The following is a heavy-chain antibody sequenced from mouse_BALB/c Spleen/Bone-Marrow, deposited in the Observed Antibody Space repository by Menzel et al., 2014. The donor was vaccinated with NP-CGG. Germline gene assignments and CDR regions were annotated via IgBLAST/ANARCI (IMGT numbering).Heavy chain of an antibody. Sequence: VQLQQSGAELVKPGASVKLSCTASGFNIKDTYMHWVKQRPEQGLEWIGRIDPANGNTKYDPKFQGKATITADTSSNTAYLQLSSLTSEDTAVYYCASYVYGFYFGYWGQGTTLPVSS. D-gene: IGHD2-2*01. CDR1: GFNIKDTY. J-gene: IGHJ2*01. CDR2: IDPANGNT. V-gene: IGHV14-3*02. CDR3: ASYVYGFYFGY.